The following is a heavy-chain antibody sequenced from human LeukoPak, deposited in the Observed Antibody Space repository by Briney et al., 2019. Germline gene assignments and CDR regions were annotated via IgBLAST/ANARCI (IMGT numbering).Heavy chain of an antibody. J-gene: IGHJ4*02. CDR2: IYPGDSDT. CDR1: GYSFTSFW. CDR3: ARLRAVAGHGVDY. D-gene: IGHD6-19*01. V-gene: IGHV5-51*01. Sequence: GESLKISCKGSGYSFTSFWISWVRQRPGKGLEWMGIIYPGDSDTRYSPSFQGRVTISADKSISTAYLQWSSLKASDTAMYYCARLRAVAGHGVDYWGQGTLVTVSS.